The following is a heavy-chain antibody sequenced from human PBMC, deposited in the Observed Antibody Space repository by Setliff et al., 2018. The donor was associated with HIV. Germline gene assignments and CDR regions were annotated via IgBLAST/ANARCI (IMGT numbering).Heavy chain of an antibody. CDR2: INHSGST. V-gene: IGHV4-34*01. CDR1: GGSFSGYY. D-gene: IGHD3-10*01. J-gene: IGHJ4*02. CDR3: ARRAGSDYFTRFDY. Sequence: PSETRSLTCAVYGGSFSGYYWSWIRQSPGKGLEWIGEINHSGSTNYNPSLRSRVTRLGDTSKNQFSLKLSSVTAADTAVYYCARRAGSDYFTRFDYWGQGTLVTV.